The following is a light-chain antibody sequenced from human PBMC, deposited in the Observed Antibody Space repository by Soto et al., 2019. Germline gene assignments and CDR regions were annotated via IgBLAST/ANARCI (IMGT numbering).Light chain of an antibody. J-gene: IGKJ5*01. CDR2: DAS. V-gene: IGKV3D-20*02. CDR1: QSVSSSY. Sequence: IVLTQSLGPLSLSPGARATLSCRAVQSVSSSYVAWYQVKPGQAPRLLIYDASSRATGVPARFSGSGSGTDFSLTISSLEPEDVAVYYCQQRSQWPPMTFGQGTRLEN. CDR3: QQRSQWPPMT.